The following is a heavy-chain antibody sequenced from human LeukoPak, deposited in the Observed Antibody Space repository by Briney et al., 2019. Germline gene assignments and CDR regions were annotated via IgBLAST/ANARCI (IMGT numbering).Heavy chain of an antibody. V-gene: IGHV3-43*01. CDR1: GFTFDDYT. Sequence: GGSLRLSCAASGFTFDDYTMHWVRQAPGKGLEWVTLISWDGGSTYYADSVKGRFTISRDNSKNSLYLQMNSLRTEDTALYYCAKGLGATYYYMDVWGKGTTVTVSS. D-gene: IGHD3-3*01. CDR3: AKGLGATYYYMDV. J-gene: IGHJ6*03. CDR2: ISWDGGST.